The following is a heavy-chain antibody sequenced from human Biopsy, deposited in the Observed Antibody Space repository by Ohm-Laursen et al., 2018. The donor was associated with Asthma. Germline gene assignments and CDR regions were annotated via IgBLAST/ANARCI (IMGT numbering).Heavy chain of an antibody. CDR3: AKADRDYDWYWFDP. D-gene: IGHD3-9*01. V-gene: IGHV3-23*01. Sequence: SLRLSFAASGFTFSSYAMGRVRQAPGQGLEWVSAISGSSGSTYYADSVKGRFTISRDNSKNTLYLQMNSLRAEDTAVYYCAKADRDYDWYWFDPWGQGTLVTVSS. J-gene: IGHJ5*02. CDR2: ISGSSGST. CDR1: GFTFSSYA.